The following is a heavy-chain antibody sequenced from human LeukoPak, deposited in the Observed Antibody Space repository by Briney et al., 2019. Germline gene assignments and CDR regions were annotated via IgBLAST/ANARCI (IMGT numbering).Heavy chain of an antibody. J-gene: IGHJ6*02. CDR2: ITDSGTGT. CDR1: GFTFSSYA. Sequence: GGSLRLSCAASGFTFSSYALSWVRQAPGKGLEWVSGITDSGTGTYYADSVKGRFTISRDNSKNTLYLQMNSLRAEDTAVYYCARDYGFVRGYYYYGMDVWGQGTTVTVSS. V-gene: IGHV3-23*01. D-gene: IGHD3-10*02. CDR3: ARDYGFVRGYYYYGMDV.